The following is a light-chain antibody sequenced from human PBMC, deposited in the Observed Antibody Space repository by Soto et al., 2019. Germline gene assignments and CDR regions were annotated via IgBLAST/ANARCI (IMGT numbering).Light chain of an antibody. V-gene: IGKV3-20*01. Sequence: EIVLTQSPGSLSLSPGERATLSCRASQSVDSTFFAWYQKKPGQAPRLLIYGASKRATGVPDRFSGSGSGTDFTLTISRLEHEDVAVYYCQQYKSSVTFGQGTKVEI. CDR1: QSVDSTF. CDR2: GAS. CDR3: QQYKSSVT. J-gene: IGKJ1*01.